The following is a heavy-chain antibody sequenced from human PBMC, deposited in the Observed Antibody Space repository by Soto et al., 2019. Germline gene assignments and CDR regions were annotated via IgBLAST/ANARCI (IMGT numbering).Heavy chain of an antibody. CDR1: GFTFTSYS. CDR3: ARGFLSNSFDL. CDR2: ISPGGDTL. D-gene: IGHD3-3*01. J-gene: IGHJ3*01. V-gene: IGHV3-48*02. Sequence: GGSLRLSCAASGFTFTSYSLDWVRQAPGRRLEWLAYISPGGDTLHYADSVKGRFTISRDVTKNSLSLQMNSLRDEDTAVYYCARGFLSNSFDLWGPGTMVTVSS.